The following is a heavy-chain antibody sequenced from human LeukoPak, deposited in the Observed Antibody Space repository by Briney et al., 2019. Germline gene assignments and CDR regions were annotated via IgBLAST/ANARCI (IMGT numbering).Heavy chain of an antibody. V-gene: IGHV3-23*01. CDR2: ISGSGGTT. Sequence: GGSLRLSCVASGFTFSNYAMNWVRQAPGKGLEWVSTISGSGGTTYYADSVKGRFTISRDNSKNTLYLQMNSLRAEDAAVYYCARVRYDSGWYDYWGQGTLVTVSS. CDR3: ARVRYDSGWYDY. J-gene: IGHJ4*02. D-gene: IGHD6-19*01. CDR1: GFTFSNYA.